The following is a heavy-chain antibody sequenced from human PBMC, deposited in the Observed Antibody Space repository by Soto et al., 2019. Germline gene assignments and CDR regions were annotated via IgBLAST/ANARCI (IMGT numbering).Heavy chain of an antibody. CDR1: GFTFSNAW. D-gene: IGHD3-3*01. J-gene: IGHJ4*02. CDR2: IKSKTDGGTT. Sequence: EVQLVESGGGLVKPGGSLRLSCAASGFTFSNAWMNWVRQAPGKGLEWVGRIKSKTDGGTTDYAAPVKGRFTISRDDSKNTLYLQMNSLKTEDTAVYYCTTRANYDFWSGYYPYYFDYWGQGTLVTVSS. V-gene: IGHV3-15*07. CDR3: TTRANYDFWSGYYPYYFDY.